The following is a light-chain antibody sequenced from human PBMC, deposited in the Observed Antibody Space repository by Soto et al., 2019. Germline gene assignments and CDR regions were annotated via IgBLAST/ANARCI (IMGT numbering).Light chain of an antibody. CDR3: QQFNNWPRA. V-gene: IGKV3-15*01. Sequence: EIVLTQSPGTLSLSPGERATLSCRASQSVSSNLAWYQQKPGQAPRLLIYGASTRATGIPARFSGSGSGTEFTLTISSLQSEDFVVYYCQQFNNWPRAFGQGTKVE. J-gene: IGKJ1*01. CDR1: QSVSSN. CDR2: GAS.